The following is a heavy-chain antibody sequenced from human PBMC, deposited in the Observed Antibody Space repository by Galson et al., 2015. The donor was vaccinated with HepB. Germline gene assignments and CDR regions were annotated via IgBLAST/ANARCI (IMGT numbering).Heavy chain of an antibody. CDR3: ARDLNPIGYDPPYYYYYYYMDV. V-gene: IGHV1-69*01. CDR1: GGTFSSYA. CDR2: IIPIFGTA. D-gene: IGHD5-12*01. J-gene: IGHJ6*03. Sequence: GGTFSSYAISWVRQAPGQGLEWMGGIIPIFGTANYAQKFQGRVTITADESTSTAYMELSSLRSEDTAVYYCARDLNPIGYDPPYYYYYYYMDVWGKGTTVTVSS.